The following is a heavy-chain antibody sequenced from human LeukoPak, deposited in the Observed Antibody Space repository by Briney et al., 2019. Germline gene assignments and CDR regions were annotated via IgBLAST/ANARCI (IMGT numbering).Heavy chain of an antibody. V-gene: IGHV3-23*01. CDR3: AKAHCSPTSCSRIDY. D-gene: IGHD2-2*01. CDR1: AFTFSTCA. CDR2: ISGSGGST. J-gene: IGHJ4*02. Sequence: GGSLRLSCAASAFTFSTCAMGCVPQAPGQGLGWVSAISGSGGSTFYADSVKGRFTISRDNSKNTVYLQMSGLRAEDTALYYCAKAHCSPTSCSRIDYWGQGTLVTVSS.